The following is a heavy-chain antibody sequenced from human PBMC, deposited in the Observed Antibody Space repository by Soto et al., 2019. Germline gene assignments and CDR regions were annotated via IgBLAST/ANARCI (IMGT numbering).Heavy chain of an antibody. D-gene: IGHD2-2*02. J-gene: IGHJ4*02. Sequence: QVQLQESGPGLVKPSQTLSLTCTVSGDSISRGDKFCSWIRQSPGKGLEWIGYIYYTGSTYYNPSLKSRVSLSIDTSKNQFSLKLTSVTAADTAVYYCVRAVIPAAINYWGQGTLVTVSS. CDR1: GDSISRGDKF. V-gene: IGHV4-30-4*01. CDR3: VRAVIPAAINY. CDR2: IYYTGST.